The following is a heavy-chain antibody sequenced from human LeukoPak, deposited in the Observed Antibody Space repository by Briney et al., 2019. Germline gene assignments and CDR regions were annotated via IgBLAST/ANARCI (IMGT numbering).Heavy chain of an antibody. D-gene: IGHD6-6*01. J-gene: IGHJ4*02. Sequence: PSETLSLTCAVSGDSIGSGDYYWSWIRQPAGKGLEWIGRISSSGSTNYNPSLKSRVTISVDTSKNQFSLKLSSVTAADTAVYYCARGSRYSSSSWLPFGSWYRVAFDYWGQGTLVIVSS. CDR1: GDSIGSGDYY. CDR2: ISSSGST. CDR3: ARGSRYSSSSWLPFGSWYRVAFDY. V-gene: IGHV4-61*02.